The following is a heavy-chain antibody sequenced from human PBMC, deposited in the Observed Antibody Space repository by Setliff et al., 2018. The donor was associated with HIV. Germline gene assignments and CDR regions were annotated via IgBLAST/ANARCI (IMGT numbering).Heavy chain of an antibody. CDR2: ISSRSSSYT. J-gene: IGHJ4*01. CDR3: SSSRPPDDSSGYLDH. V-gene: IGHV3-11*03. D-gene: IGHD3-22*01. Sequence: GGSLRLSCAASGFTFSSYAMSWVRQGPGKGLEWVSYISSRSSSYTNYADSVKGRFAISRDNAKKSLNREMNSLRAEDTAIYYCSSSRPPDDSSGYLDHWGQGTLVTV. CDR1: GFTFSSYA.